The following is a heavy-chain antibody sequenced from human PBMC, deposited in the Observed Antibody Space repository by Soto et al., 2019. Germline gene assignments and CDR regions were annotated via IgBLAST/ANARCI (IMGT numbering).Heavy chain of an antibody. J-gene: IGHJ4*02. CDR3: AHRGSMYGNWDHGYFDY. D-gene: IGHD7-27*01. CDR1: GFSLTTSGVG. CDR2: IYWDDDK. V-gene: IGHV2-5*02. Sequence: QITLKESGPTRVKPTQTLALTCTFSGFSLTTSGVGVGWIRKTPGKALECLAVIYWDDDKRYNPSLKNRLTITKDTSNNQVVLTMADMDPVDTGKSFWAHRGSMYGNWDHGYFDYWGQGTLVTVSS.